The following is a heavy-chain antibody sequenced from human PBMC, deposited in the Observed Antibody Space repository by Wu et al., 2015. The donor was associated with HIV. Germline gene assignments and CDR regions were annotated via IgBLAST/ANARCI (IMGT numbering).Heavy chain of an antibody. Sequence: QVQLVQSGAEVKKPGSSVKVSCKASGGTLSRYAINWVRQAPGQGLEWMGGIIPIFGTVNYAQKFQGRVTISTDESTSTAYMELSSLRSEDTAVYFCARDSDYISGSVHWGQGTLVTVSS. CDR1: GGTLSRYA. J-gene: IGHJ4*02. CDR2: IIPIFGTV. V-gene: IGHV1-69*05. CDR3: ARDSDYISGSVH. D-gene: IGHD6-19*01.